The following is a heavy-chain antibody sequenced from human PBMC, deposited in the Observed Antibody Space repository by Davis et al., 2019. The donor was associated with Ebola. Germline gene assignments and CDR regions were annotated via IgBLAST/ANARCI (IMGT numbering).Heavy chain of an antibody. J-gene: IGHJ6*04. CDR1: GFTFSDYY. D-gene: IGHD3-3*01. V-gene: IGHV3-11*05. CDR3: AKDLRGTTFGGV. CDR2: ISSSGSYT. Sequence: GESLKISCAASGFTFSDYYMSWIRQAPGKGLEWVSYISSSGSYTNYADSVQGRFTISRDNSENTLYLQMNSLRAEDTAVYYCAKDLRGTTFGGVWGKGTTVTVSS.